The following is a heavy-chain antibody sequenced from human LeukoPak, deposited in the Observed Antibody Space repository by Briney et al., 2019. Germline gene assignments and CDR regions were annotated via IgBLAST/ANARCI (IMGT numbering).Heavy chain of an antibody. CDR3: ARDAGYGYWVVDY. V-gene: IGHV3-7*01. CDR2: MNLDGSAK. D-gene: IGHD5-18*01. J-gene: IGHJ4*02. Sequence: PGGSLRLSCAASGFTFSSYWINWVRQTPGKGLEWVAHMNLDGSAKYYADSVKGRFTISGDNAKNSLYLQMNSLRAEDTAVCYCARDAGYGYWVVDYWGQGTLVTVSS. CDR1: GFTFSSYW.